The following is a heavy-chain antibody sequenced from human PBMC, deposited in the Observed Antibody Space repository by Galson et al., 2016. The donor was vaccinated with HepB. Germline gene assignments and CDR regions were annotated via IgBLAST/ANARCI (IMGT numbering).Heavy chain of an antibody. Sequence: VKPTQTLTLTCTFSGFSLSSTATGVGWIRQPPGKALEWFALIYWNDNKYFRPSLQSRLTITKDTSKNQVILTMTNMDPVDTATYYCAHGSGWLFDQWGQGTLVTVSS. D-gene: IGHD6-25*01. V-gene: IGHV2-5*01. CDR2: IYWNDNK. CDR1: GFSLSSTATG. CDR3: AHGSGWLFDQ. J-gene: IGHJ4*02.